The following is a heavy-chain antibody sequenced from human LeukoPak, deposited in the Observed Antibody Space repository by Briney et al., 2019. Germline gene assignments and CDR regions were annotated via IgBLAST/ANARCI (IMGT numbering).Heavy chain of an antibody. CDR2: IYTSGST. J-gene: IGHJ6*03. Sequence: PSETRSLTCTVSGGSISSATYYWSWIRQPAGKGLEWIGRIYTSGSTNYNPSLKSRVTISVDTSKNQFSLKLSSVTPADTAVYYCARGLTDAYYYYYMDVWGKGTTVTVSS. CDR1: GGSISSATYY. V-gene: IGHV4-61*02. CDR3: ARGLTDAYYYYYMDV. D-gene: IGHD3-9*01.